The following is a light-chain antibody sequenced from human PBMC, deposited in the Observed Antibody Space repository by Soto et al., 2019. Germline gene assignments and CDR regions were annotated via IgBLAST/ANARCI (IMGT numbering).Light chain of an antibody. V-gene: IGLV2-14*01. CDR2: EVT. Sequence: SVLSHPGSVSWSIGHSITISCTGTGSDVGGYDYVSWYQHHPGKAPKVMIYEVTNRPSGVSNRFSGSKSGNTASLTISGLLAEDEADYYCTSYTSTSRYVCGTGTNVTVL. J-gene: IGLJ1*01. CDR1: GSDVGGYDY. CDR3: TSYTSTSRYV.